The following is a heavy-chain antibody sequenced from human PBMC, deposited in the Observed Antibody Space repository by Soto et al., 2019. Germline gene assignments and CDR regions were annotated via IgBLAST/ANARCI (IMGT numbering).Heavy chain of an antibody. Sequence: GGSLRLSCAASGLTFSSYDIHWVRQAPGKGLEWVAVISYDGSNKYYADYVKGRFTISRDNSKNTLYLQMNSMRGDVTAVYYCAKAGITGPPRFGYW. V-gene: IGHV3-30*18. J-gene: IGHJ4*01. CDR1: GLTFSSYD. CDR3: AKAGITGPPRFGY. CDR2: ISYDGSNK. D-gene: IGHD1-20*01.